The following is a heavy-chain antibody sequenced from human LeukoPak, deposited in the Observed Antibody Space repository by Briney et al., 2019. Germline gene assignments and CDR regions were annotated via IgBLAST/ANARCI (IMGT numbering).Heavy chain of an antibody. V-gene: IGHV1-2*02. J-gene: IGHJ4*02. CDR1: GYTFAAHH. D-gene: IGHD3-10*01. CDR3: SGRYGPGPV. CDR2: ILPDGRDT. Sequence: ASVKVSCKASGYTFAAHHIHWVRQAPGQGLEWMGWILPDGRDTKYSQKFQDRMTLTTDTSTNTAYMELSRLIPDDTAVYFCSGRYGPGPVWGQGTLISASP.